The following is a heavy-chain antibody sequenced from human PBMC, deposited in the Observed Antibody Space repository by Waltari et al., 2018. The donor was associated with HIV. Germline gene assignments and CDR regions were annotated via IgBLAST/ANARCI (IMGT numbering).Heavy chain of an antibody. CDR1: GLTFSSYG. J-gene: IGHJ6*02. CDR3: ARVQQVIAHYYGLDV. V-gene: IGHV3-33*01. Sequence: QVDVVESGGCVVQPGRSRRRSCAAAGLTFSSYGMHGVRQDPDKGLEWVAVIWYDGSNKYYADSVRGRFTISRDNAKNTLYLQMNSLRADDTAVYYCARVQQVIAHYYGLDVWGQGTTVTVFS. D-gene: IGHD2-21*01. CDR2: IWYDGSNK.